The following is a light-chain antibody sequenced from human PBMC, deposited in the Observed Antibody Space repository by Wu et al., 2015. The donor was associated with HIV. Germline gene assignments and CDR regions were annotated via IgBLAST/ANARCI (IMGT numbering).Light chain of an antibody. J-gene: IGKJ4*01. Sequence: EIVMTQSPATLSVSPGERATLSCRASQSVSSNLAWYQQKLGQAPRLLIFGASTRATGIPTRFSGSGSGTEFTLTISSLQSEDFAVYYCLHYINWPLTFGGGTKVEIK. CDR2: GAS. V-gene: IGKV3-15*01. CDR1: QSVSSN. CDR3: LHYINWPLT.